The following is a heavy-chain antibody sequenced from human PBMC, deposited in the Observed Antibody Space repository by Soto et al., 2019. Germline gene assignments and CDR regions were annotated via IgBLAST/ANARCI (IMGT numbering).Heavy chain of an antibody. J-gene: IGHJ4*02. V-gene: IGHV1-69*19. CDR1: GGTFNTYA. Sequence: QVQLVQSGAEMKKPGSSVKVSCQSSGGTFNTYAMNWVRQAPGQGPEWMGDISPMFGAANYAPKFQGRVTITADEATGTSYMQLGSLTSEDTALYFCAREVQVHTPAFVSWCQGTLVTVSS. CDR3: AREVQVHTPAFVS. D-gene: IGHD3-10*01. CDR2: ISPMFGAA.